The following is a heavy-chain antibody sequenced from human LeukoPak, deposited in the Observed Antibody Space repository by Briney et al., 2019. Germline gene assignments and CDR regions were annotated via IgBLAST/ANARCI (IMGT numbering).Heavy chain of an antibody. CDR2: ISYDGSNK. Sequence: PGGSLRLSCAASGFTFSSYAMHWVRQAPGKGLEWVAVISYDGSNKYYADSVKGRFTISRDNSKNTLYLQMNSLRAEDTAVYYCATYYHDSSGYYWGYFDYWGQGTLVTVSS. J-gene: IGHJ4*02. D-gene: IGHD3-22*01. CDR1: GFTFSSYA. V-gene: IGHV3-30*04. CDR3: ATYYHDSSGYYWGYFDY.